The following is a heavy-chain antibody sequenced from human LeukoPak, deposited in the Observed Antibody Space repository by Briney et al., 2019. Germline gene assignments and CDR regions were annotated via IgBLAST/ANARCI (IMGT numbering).Heavy chain of an antibody. J-gene: IGHJ4*02. D-gene: IGHD3-3*01. Sequence: GGSPRLSCAASGFTFGSYAMSWVRQAPGKGLEWVSYISSSSSTIYYADSVKGRFTISRDNAKNSLYLQMNSLRAEDTTVYYCARDFYRYCGYWGQGTLVTVSS. CDR1: GFTFGSYA. V-gene: IGHV3-48*01. CDR3: ARDFYRYCGY. CDR2: ISSSSSTI.